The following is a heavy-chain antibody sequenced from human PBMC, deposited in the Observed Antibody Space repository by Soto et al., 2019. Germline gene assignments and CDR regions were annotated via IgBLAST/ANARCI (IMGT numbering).Heavy chain of an antibody. CDR3: ARTPLL. Sequence: SETQCLTCTVAGGSIRGGGYYWSWIRQHPGKGLEWIGYIYYSGSTYYNPSLKSRVTISVDTSKNQFSLKLSSVTAADTAVYYCARTPLLWGQGTLVTVSS. D-gene: IGHD1-26*01. CDR2: IYYSGST. CDR1: GGSIRGGGYY. V-gene: IGHV4-31*03. J-gene: IGHJ4*02.